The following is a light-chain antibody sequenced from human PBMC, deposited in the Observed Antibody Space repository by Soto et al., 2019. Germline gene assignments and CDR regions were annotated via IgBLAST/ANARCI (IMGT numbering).Light chain of an antibody. CDR3: QQANSFPPT. J-gene: IGKJ3*01. CDR2: AAS. CDR1: QAISEW. V-gene: IGKV1D-12*01. Sequence: DIQMTQSPSSVSASLGDRVTITCRASQAISEWLAWYQQKPGRAPKLLIYAASSLQSGVPSRFSGSGSGTDFTLTISSLQPEDFASYYCQQANSFPPTFGPGTKVDIK.